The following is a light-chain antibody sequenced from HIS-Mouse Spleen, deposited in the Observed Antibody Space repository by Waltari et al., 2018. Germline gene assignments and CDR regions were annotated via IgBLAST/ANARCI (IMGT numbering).Light chain of an antibody. CDR3: CSYAGSSTVV. CDR2: EGS. Sequence: QSALTQPASVSGSPGQSITTSCTGTSSDVWGYKPVPGYQQHPGKAPKLMIYEGSKRPSGVSNRFSGSKSGNTASLTISGLQAEDEADYYCCSYAGSSTVVFGGGTKLTVL. CDR1: SSDVWGYKP. V-gene: IGLV2-23*01. J-gene: IGLJ2*01.